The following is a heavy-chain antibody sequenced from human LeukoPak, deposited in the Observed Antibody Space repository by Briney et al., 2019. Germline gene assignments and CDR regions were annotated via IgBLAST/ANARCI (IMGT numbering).Heavy chain of an antibody. J-gene: IGHJ5*02. CDR1: GGSISINSDTYY. V-gene: IGHV4-39*07. CDR3: ARVIRSYYYDSSGYYNWFDP. CDR2: IYYSGST. D-gene: IGHD3-22*01. Sequence: SETLSLTCTVSGGSISINSDTYYWGWIRQPPGKGLEWIGSIYYSGSTYYNPSLKSRATISVDTSKNQFSLKLSSVTAADTAVYYCARVIRSYYYDSSGYYNWFDPWGQGTLVTVSS.